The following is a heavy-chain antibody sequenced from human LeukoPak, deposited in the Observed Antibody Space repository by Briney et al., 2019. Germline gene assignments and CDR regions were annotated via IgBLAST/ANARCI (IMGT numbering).Heavy chain of an antibody. J-gene: IGHJ6*03. CDR2: INHSGST. CDR1: GGSFSGYY. CDR3: ARGYCSGGSCYSYYYYNYMDV. V-gene: IGHV4-34*01. D-gene: IGHD2-15*01. Sequence: SETLSLTCAVYGGSFSGYYWSWIRQPPGKGLEWLGEINHSGSTNYNPSLKSRVTISVDTSKNHFSLKLSTVTAADTAVYYCARGYCSGGSCYSYYYYNYMDVWGKGTTVTVSS.